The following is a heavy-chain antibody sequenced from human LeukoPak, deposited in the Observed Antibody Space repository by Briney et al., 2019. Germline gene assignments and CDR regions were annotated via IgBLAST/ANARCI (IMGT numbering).Heavy chain of an antibody. Sequence: GGSLRLSCAASGFTFSSYSMTWVRQAPGKGLEWVSYISSSSSTIYYADSVKGRFTISRDNAKNSLYLQMNSLRAEDTAVYYCAREGYYGSGSFFDYWGQGTLVTVSS. CDR3: AREGYYGSGSFFDY. D-gene: IGHD3-10*01. V-gene: IGHV3-48*01. J-gene: IGHJ4*02. CDR1: GFTFSSYS. CDR2: ISSSSSTI.